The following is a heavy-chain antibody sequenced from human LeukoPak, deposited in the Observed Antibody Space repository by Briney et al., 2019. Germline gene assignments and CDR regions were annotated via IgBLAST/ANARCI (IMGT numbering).Heavy chain of an antibody. D-gene: IGHD3-10*01. V-gene: IGHV3-48*03. CDR2: ISSSGSTI. J-gene: IGHJ4*02. CDR1: GFTFSSYE. CDR3: ARAFVELGEDY. Sequence: PGGSLRLSCVASGFTFSSYEMNWVRQAPGKGLEWVSYISSSGSTIYYADSVKGRFTISRDNAKNSLYLQMNSLRAEDTAVYYCARAFVELGEDYWGQGTLVTVSS.